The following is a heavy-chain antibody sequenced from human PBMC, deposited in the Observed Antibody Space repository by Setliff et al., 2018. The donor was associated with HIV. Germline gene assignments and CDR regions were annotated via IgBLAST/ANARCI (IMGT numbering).Heavy chain of an antibody. CDR2: IYYNGIT. J-gene: IGHJ4*02. CDR1: GGSISSHY. Sequence: PSETLSLTCTVSGGSISSHYWSWIRQAPGKGLEWIASIYYNGITNYNPSLKSRVIISIDTSKSQFSLKLTSVRAADTAMYYCARGRRRSSTPYYFDYWGQGTLVTVSS. V-gene: IGHV4-59*11. CDR3: ARGRRRSSTPYYFDY.